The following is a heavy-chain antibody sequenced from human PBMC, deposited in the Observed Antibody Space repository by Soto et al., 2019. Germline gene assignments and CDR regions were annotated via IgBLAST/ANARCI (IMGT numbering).Heavy chain of an antibody. D-gene: IGHD1-26*01. CDR2: IKHDGSEK. Sequence: GGSLRLSCAASGVTFSSFWMTWVRQAPGKGLEWVANIKHDGSEKYYVESVRGRFTISRDNARNSLFLEMKSLRSEDTAVYSCVRDRSGSYLEGFDYWGQGTLVTVSS. CDR1: GVTFSSFW. J-gene: IGHJ4*02. CDR3: VRDRSGSYLEGFDY. V-gene: IGHV3-7*01.